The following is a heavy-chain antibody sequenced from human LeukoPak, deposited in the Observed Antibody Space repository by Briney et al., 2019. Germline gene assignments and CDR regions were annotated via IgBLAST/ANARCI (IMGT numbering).Heavy chain of an antibody. Sequence: PGGSLRLSCAASGFTFYDFGMSCVRQGPGKGLEWVSGINWNGGSTGYADSVKGRFTISRDNAKNSLYLQMNSLRAEDTALYYCARGLEGSGSYYNGNFDYWGQGTLVTVSS. J-gene: IGHJ4*02. CDR1: GFTFYDFG. CDR3: ARGLEGSGSYYNGNFDY. CDR2: INWNGGST. V-gene: IGHV3-20*04. D-gene: IGHD3-10*01.